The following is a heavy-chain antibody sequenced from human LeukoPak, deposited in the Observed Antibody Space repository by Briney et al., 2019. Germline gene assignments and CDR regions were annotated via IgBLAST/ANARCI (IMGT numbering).Heavy chain of an antibody. CDR2: IIPIFGTT. J-gene: IGHJ4*02. CDR3: ANGRYYYDSSGYWGDY. D-gene: IGHD3-22*01. CDR1: GYTFTGYY. V-gene: IGHV1-69*13. Sequence: GASVKVSCKASGYTFTGYYLHWVRQAPGQGLEWMGGIIPIFGTTNYAQKFQGRVTISADESTSTAHMELSSLRSEDTAVYYCANGRYYYDSSGYWGDYWGQGTLVTVSS.